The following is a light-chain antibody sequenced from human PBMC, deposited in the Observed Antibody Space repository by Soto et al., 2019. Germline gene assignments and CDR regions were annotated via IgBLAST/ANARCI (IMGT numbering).Light chain of an antibody. CDR3: GTWDSSLSAVL. CDR1: SSNIGNNR. CDR2: DDN. Sequence: QSVLTQPPSVSAAPGQKVTISCSGSSSNIGNNRVSWYQQLPGTAPKLLIYDDNQRPSGIPDRFSGSKSGTSATLGITGLQTGDEANYYCGTWDSSLSAVLFGGGTQLTVL. J-gene: IGLJ2*01. V-gene: IGLV1-51*01.